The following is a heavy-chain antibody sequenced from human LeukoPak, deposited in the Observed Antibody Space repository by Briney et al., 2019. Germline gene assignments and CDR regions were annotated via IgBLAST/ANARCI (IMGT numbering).Heavy chain of an antibody. J-gene: IGHJ2*01. CDR3: ARDGADFWSGYSWYFDL. D-gene: IGHD3-3*01. CDR2: IYHSGST. Sequence: PSGTLSLTCAVSGGSISSSNWWSWVRQPPGKGLEWIGEIYHSGSTNYNPSLKSRVTISVDTSKNQFSLKLSSVTAADTAVYYCARDGADFWSGYSWYFDLWGRGTLVTVSS. V-gene: IGHV4-4*02. CDR1: GGSISSSNW.